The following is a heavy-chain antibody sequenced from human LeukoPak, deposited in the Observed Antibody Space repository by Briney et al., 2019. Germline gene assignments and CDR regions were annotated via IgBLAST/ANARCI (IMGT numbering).Heavy chain of an antibody. CDR2: ISGSGGST. Sequence: GGSLRLSCAASGFTFSNYAMSWVRQAPGKGLEWVSAISGSGGSTYYADSVKGRFTISRDNSKNTLYLQMSSLRAEDTAVYYCARDRSRYYGMDVWGQGTTVTVSS. V-gene: IGHV3-23*01. CDR1: GFTFSNYA. D-gene: IGHD6-25*01. CDR3: ARDRSRYYGMDV. J-gene: IGHJ6*02.